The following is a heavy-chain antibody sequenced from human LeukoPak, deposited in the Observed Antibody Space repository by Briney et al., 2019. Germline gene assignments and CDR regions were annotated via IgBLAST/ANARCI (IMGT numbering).Heavy chain of an antibody. CDR3: ASRLDYGDYGVFDY. J-gene: IGHJ4*02. Sequence: ASVKVSCMASGGTFSSYAISWVRQAPGQGLEWMGGIIPIFGTANYAQKFQGRVTITADESTSTAYMELSSLRSEDTAVYYCASRLDYGDYGVFDYWGQGTLVTVSS. D-gene: IGHD4-17*01. CDR2: IIPIFGTA. V-gene: IGHV1-69*13. CDR1: GGTFSSYA.